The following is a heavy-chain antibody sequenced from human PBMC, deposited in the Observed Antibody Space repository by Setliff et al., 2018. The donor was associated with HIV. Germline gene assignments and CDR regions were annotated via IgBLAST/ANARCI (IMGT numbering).Heavy chain of an antibody. CDR1: GGSISSHY. D-gene: IGHD3-22*01. J-gene: IGHJ3*02. V-gene: IGHV4-59*11. Sequence: SETLSLTCTVSGGSISSHYWSWVRQPPGKGLEWIGYIYYSGSTNYNPSLKSRVTISVDTSKKQFSLKLSSVSAADTAVYYCARVNYYDTRASDAFDIWGQGTMVTV. CDR2: IYYSGST. CDR3: ARVNYYDTRASDAFDI.